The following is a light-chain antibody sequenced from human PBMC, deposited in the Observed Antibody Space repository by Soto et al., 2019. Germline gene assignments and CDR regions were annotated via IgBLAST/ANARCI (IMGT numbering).Light chain of an antibody. Sequence: QAVVTQPPSASASLGASVKLTCTLSSGHNSYAIAWHQQQPEKGPRYLMKLNSDGSHSKGDGIPDRFSGCSSGAERYLTNSSLQCEYEADYYCQTWSTDIRVFGGGTKVTVL. CDR3: QTWSTDIRV. J-gene: IGLJ3*02. CDR1: SGHNSYA. V-gene: IGLV4-69*01. CDR2: LNSDGSH.